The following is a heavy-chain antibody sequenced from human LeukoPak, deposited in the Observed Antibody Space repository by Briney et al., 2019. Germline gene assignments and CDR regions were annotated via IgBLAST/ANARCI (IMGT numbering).Heavy chain of an antibody. J-gene: IGHJ4*02. CDR2: ISGGGGGT. CDR3: AKGRSSSWYSAFDY. Sequence: GWALRLSCAASGFTFSSYVMSWLRQAPGKGLEWVSAISGGGGGTYYADSVKGRFTISRDNSKNTLYLQMNSLRADDTAVYYCAKGRSSSWYSAFDYWGQGTLVTVSS. CDR1: GFTFSSYV. D-gene: IGHD6-13*01. V-gene: IGHV3-23*01.